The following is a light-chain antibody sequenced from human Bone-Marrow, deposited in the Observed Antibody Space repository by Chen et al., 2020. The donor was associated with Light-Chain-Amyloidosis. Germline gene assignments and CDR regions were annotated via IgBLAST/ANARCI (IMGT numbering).Light chain of an antibody. V-gene: IGKV1-5*03. Sequence: DIQMTQSPSTLSASVGDRVTITCRASQSISTWLAWYQQKPGKAPKVRIYKASNLERGVPSKFSGSGSGTEFTLISSSLQPDDFATYDCQQYNSYSWTFGKGTKVEIK. CDR1: QSISTW. CDR3: QQYNSYSWT. CDR2: KAS. J-gene: IGKJ1*01.